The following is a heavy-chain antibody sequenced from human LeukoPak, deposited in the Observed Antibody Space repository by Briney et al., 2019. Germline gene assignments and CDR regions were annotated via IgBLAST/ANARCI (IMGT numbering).Heavy chain of an antibody. CDR2: IWYDGSNK. CDR3: ARSPPRDGYNSDY. D-gene: IGHD5-24*01. CDR1: GFTFSSYG. Sequence: GGSLRLSCAASGFTFSSYGMHWVRQAPGKGLEWVAVIWYDGSNKYYADSVKGRFTISRDNSKNTLYPQMNSLRAEDTAVYYCARSPPRDGYNSDYWGQGTLVTVSS. V-gene: IGHV3-33*01. J-gene: IGHJ4*02.